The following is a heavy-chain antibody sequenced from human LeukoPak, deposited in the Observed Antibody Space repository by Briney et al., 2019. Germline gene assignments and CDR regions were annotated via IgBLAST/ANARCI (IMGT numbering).Heavy chain of an antibody. CDR2: IDPSDSYT. CDR1: GNGFTNYW. J-gene: IGHJ4*02. V-gene: IGHV5-10-1*01. CDR3: ARRYDSGSNIDQ. D-gene: IGHD3-10*01. Sequence: SLRFFSKASGNGFTNYWISWWRQMPAKGLEWMGRIDPSDSYTNYSPSFQGHVTISVDKSISTAYLQWSSLKASESAMYYCARRYDSGSNIDQWGQGTLLTVFS.